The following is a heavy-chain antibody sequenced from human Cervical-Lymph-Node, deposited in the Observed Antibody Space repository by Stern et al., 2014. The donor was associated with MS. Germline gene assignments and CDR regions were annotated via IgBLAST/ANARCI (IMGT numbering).Heavy chain of an antibody. CDR2: IYWDDDN. D-gene: IGHD1-14*01. CDR1: GFSLSSTGVG. V-gene: IGHV2-5*02. CDR3: AQTPGYDY. J-gene: IGHJ4*02. Sequence: QVTLKESGPTLVKPTQTLTLTCTFSGFSLSSTGVGVGWIRQPPGKALEWLALIYWDDDNRYSPTLKNRLTITKDTSRNQVVLTMTNMDPVDTATYYCAQTPGYDYWGQGTLVTVSS.